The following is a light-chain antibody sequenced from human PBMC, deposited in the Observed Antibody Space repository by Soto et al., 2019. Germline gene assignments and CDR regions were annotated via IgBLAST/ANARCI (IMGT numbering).Light chain of an antibody. CDR2: GAS. CDR3: QQYNDWPPKWT. Sequence: EIVMTQSPATLSVSPGERATLSCRASQSVSSNLAWYQRRPGQAPRLLIYGASTRATGIPARFSGSGSGTEFTLTISSLQSEDFAVYYCQQYNDWPPKWTFGQGTKVE. CDR1: QSVSSN. J-gene: IGKJ1*01. V-gene: IGKV3-15*01.